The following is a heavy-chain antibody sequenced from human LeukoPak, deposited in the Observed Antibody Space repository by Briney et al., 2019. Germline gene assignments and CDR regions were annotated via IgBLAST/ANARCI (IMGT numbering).Heavy chain of an antibody. J-gene: IGHJ3*02. Sequence: GGSLRLSCAASGFTVSSNYMSWVRQAPGKGLEWVSVIYSGGSTYYADSVKGRFTISRDNSKNTLYLQMNSLGAEDTAVYYCARDGGYGGNSEPDAFDIWGQGTMVTVSS. V-gene: IGHV3-66*02. D-gene: IGHD4-23*01. CDR1: GFTVSSNY. CDR2: IYSGGST. CDR3: ARDGGYGGNSEPDAFDI.